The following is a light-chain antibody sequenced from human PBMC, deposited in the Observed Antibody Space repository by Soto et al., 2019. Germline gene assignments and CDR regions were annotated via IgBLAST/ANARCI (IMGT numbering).Light chain of an antibody. CDR2: AAT. J-gene: IGKJ1*01. Sequence: EVVLTQSPGTLSLSPGERATLSCRASQSVADSYLAWYQQKPGRAPRLRFYAATRRATGIPDRFSGSGSGTDFTLTISTLEPDDFAVYYCHHFGSSPEPLGQGTKVE. CDR3: HHFGSSPEP. CDR1: QSVADSY. V-gene: IGKV3-20*01.